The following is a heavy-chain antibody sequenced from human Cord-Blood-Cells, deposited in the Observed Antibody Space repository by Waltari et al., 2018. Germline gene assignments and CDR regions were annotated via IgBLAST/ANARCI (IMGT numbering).Heavy chain of an antibody. CDR2: SSSSISYI. CDR1: GFTFRSYG. CDR3: AREGQEGSGSFDI. J-gene: IGHJ3*02. V-gene: IGHV3-21*01. Sequence: EVQLLESGGGLVQPGGSLRLSCSASGFTFRSYGMKRVRQAPGKGLGWVSSSSSSISYIFYAGSVKGRFTISRDNAKNSLYLQKNSVRAEDTAVYYCAREGQEGSGSFDIWGQGTMVTVSS. D-gene: IGHD3-10*01.